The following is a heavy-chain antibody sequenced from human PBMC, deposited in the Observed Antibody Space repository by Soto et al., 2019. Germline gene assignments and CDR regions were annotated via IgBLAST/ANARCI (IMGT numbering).Heavy chain of an antibody. CDR2: IKSKTDGGTT. V-gene: IGHV3-15*01. J-gene: IGHJ4*02. D-gene: IGHD2-2*02. CDR1: GFTFSNAW. Sequence: GGSLRLSCAASGFTFSNAWMSWVRQAPGKGLEWVGRIKSKTDGGTTDYAAPVKGRFTISRDDSKNTLYLQMNSLKTEDTAVYYCTTGNLGVVPAAIIYWGQGTLVTVSS. CDR3: TTGNLGVVPAAIIY.